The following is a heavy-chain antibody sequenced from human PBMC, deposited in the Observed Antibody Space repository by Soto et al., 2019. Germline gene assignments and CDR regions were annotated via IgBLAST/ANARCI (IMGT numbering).Heavy chain of an antibody. V-gene: IGHV5-51*01. J-gene: IGHJ5*02. Sequence: GESLKISFTGVGYSFTSYLICWVRQMPVKGLEWMGIIYPGDSDNRYSPSFQGQVTISADKSITTAYLQWSSLKASDTAMYYCARGYCPTTICAPWFDPWGQGTLVPVSS. CDR1: GYSFTSYL. CDR3: ARGYCPTTICAPWFDP. CDR2: IYPGDSDN. D-gene: IGHD2-2*01.